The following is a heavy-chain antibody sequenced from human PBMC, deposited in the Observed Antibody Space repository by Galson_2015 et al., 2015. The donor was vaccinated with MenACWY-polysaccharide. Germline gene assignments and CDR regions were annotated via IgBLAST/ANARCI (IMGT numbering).Heavy chain of an antibody. CDR1: AFTFSSYW. CDR3: ARVGYASSSTDY. J-gene: IGHJ4*02. Sequence: SLRLSCAASAFTFSSYWMSWVRQAPGKGLEWVANINQDGTVKYYVDSVKGRFTISRDNAKNSLYVQMNSLRGEDTAVYYCARVGYASSSTDYWGQGTLVTVSS. CDR2: INQDGTVK. D-gene: IGHD6-6*01. V-gene: IGHV3-7*01.